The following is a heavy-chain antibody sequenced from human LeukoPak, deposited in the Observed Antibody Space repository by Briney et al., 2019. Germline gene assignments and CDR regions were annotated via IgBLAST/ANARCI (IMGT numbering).Heavy chain of an antibody. J-gene: IGHJ4*02. D-gene: IGHD3-10*01. CDR1: GFTVSSNY. Sequence: GGSLRLSCAASGFTVSSNYMSWVRQAPGKGLEWVSVIYSGGSTYYADSVKGRFTISRDNSKNTLYLQMNSLRAEDTAVYYCASGELLYYFDYWGQETLVTVSS. CDR3: ASGELLYYFDY. CDR2: IYSGGST. V-gene: IGHV3-66*01.